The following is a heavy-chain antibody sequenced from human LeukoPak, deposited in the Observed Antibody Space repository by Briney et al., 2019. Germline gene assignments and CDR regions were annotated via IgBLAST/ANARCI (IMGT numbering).Heavy chain of an antibody. D-gene: IGHD4-17*01. Sequence: SETLSLTCTVSGGSISSGDYFWTWIRQPPGKGLEWIGYIYYSGSTNYNPSLKSRVTISVDTSKNQFSLKLSSVTAADTAVYYCARGLSVTLRPWYFDLWGRGTLVTVSS. V-gene: IGHV4-61*08. J-gene: IGHJ2*01. CDR3: ARGLSVTLRPWYFDL. CDR1: GGSISSGDYF. CDR2: IYYSGST.